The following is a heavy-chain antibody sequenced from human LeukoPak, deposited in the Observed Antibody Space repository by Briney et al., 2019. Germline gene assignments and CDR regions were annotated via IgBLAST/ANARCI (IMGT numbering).Heavy chain of an antibody. V-gene: IGHV4-30-4*08. Sequence: PSETLSLTCTVSGGSISSGRYYWRWIRQPPGKGREWIGYIYYSGSTYYNPSLKSRVTISVDTSKNQFSLKLSPVTAADTAVYYCARDLHGTYERWGQGTLVTVSS. CDR1: GGSISSGRYY. J-gene: IGHJ4*02. CDR2: IYYSGST. CDR3: ARDLHGTYER. D-gene: IGHD2-8*01.